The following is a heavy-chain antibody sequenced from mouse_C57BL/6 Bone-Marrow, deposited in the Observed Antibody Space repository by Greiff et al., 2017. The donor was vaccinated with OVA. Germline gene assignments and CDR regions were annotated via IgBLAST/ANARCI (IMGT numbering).Heavy chain of an antibody. CDR2: ISDGGSYT. V-gene: IGHV5-4*01. CDR3: AREGELLYFDY. J-gene: IGHJ2*01. Sequence: EVQGVESGGGLVKPGGSLKLSCAASGFTFSSYAMSWVRQTPEKRLEWVATISDGGSYTYYPDNVKGRFTISRDNAKNNLYLQMSHLKSEDTAMYYCAREGELLYFDYWGQGTTLTVSS. CDR1: GFTFSSYA. D-gene: IGHD1-1*01.